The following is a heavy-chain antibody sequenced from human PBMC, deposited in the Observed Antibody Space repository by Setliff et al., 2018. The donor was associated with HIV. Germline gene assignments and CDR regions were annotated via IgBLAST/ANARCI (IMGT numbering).Heavy chain of an antibody. CDR3: ARDAGPHYGSGPPLEY. CDR2: IYPSGNI. V-gene: IGHV4-4*07. Sequence: SETLSLTCTVSGGSISRYYWSWIRQPAGKGLEWIGRIYPSGNINYNPSLKSRLAMSIDTSKNQFSLKLSSVTATDTAVYYCARDAGPHYGSGPPLEYWGQGIQVTVSS. J-gene: IGHJ4*02. D-gene: IGHD3-10*01. CDR1: GGSISRYY.